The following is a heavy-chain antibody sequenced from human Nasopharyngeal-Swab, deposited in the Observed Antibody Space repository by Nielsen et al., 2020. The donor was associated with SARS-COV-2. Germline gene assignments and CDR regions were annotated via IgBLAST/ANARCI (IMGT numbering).Heavy chain of an antibody. CDR2: ISWNSGSI. CDR1: GFTFDDYA. Sequence: SLKISCAASGFTFDDYAMHWVRQAPGKGLEWVSGISWNSGSIGYADSVKGRFTISRDNAKHSLYLQMNSLRAEDTALYYCAKDSSSWYKRDFDYWGQGTLVTVSS. CDR3: AKDSSSWYKRDFDY. D-gene: IGHD6-13*01. J-gene: IGHJ4*02. V-gene: IGHV3-9*01.